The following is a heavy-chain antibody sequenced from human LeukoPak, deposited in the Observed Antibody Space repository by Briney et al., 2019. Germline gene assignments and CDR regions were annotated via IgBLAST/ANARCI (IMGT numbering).Heavy chain of an antibody. Sequence: SVKVSCKASVGTFSSYTISWVRQAPGQGLEWMGRIIPILGIANYAQKFQGRVTITADKSTSTAYMELSSLRSEDTAVYYCARGVCGGDCYGYYYYGMDVWGQGTTVTVSS. CDR3: ARGVCGGDCYGYYYYGMDV. CDR1: VGTFSSYT. D-gene: IGHD2-21*02. J-gene: IGHJ6*02. V-gene: IGHV1-69*02. CDR2: IIPILGIA.